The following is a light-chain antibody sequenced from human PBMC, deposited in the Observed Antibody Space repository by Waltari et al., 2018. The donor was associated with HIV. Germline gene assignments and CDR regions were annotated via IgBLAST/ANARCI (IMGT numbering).Light chain of an antibody. CDR3: QQNNSTPKT. CDR2: AAS. Sequence: QIALSPSSLSPSVSHRVTITLRASQSITSHLNWYQQKPGKAPNLLIYAASSLQTGVPSRFSGSGSGTDFTLTINSLQPEDFATYYCQQNNSTPKTFGQGTKVEIK. V-gene: IGKV1-39*01. J-gene: IGKJ1*01. CDR1: QSITSH.